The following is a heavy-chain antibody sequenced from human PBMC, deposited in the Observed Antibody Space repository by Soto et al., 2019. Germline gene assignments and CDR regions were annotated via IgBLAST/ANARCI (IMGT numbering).Heavy chain of an antibody. Sequence: EVQLVESGGGLVQPGESLRLSCAGSGFVCSDYSMNWVRQAPGRGLEWVSHISSSGTNTYYAASVRGRFTISRDNAKNSLFLRMISLKDDDTAVYYCTRGTKGGSPPLWGRGTLVTVSS. CDR1: GFVCSDYS. J-gene: IGHJ4*02. CDR3: TRGTKGGSPPL. CDR2: ISSSGTNT. D-gene: IGHD1-7*01. V-gene: IGHV3-48*02.